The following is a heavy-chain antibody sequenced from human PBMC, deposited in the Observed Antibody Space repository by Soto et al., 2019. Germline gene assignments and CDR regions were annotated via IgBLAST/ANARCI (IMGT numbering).Heavy chain of an antibody. CDR3: ARVPPRRDGYNDAFDM. V-gene: IGHV1-46*01. Sequence: QVQLVQSGAEVKKPGASVKVSCKASGYTFISYYMHWVRQAPGQGLEWMGMINPSGGSTSYAQKFQGRITMTSDTSTSTVYMELSSLRSEDAAVYYCARVPPRRDGYNDAFDMWGQGTMVTVSS. CDR2: INPSGGST. J-gene: IGHJ3*02. CDR1: GYTFISYY. D-gene: IGHD5-12*01.